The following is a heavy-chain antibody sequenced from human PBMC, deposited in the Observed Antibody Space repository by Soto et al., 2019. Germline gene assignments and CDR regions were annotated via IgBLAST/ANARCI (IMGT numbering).Heavy chain of an antibody. CDR1: GFTFSTYA. CDR2: ISYDGSNK. D-gene: IGHD3-22*01. J-gene: IGHJ4*02. V-gene: IGHV3-30-3*01. Sequence: GSLRLSCAASGFTFSTYAMHWVRQAPGKGLEWVAVISYDGSNKYYADSVKGRFTISRDNSKNTLYLQMNSLRAEDTAVYYCARSYYYDSSGYRGPTTYWGQGTLVTVSS. CDR3: ARSYYYDSSGYRGPTTY.